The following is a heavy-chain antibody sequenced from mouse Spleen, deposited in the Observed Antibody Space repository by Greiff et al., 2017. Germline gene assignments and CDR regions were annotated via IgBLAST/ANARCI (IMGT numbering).Heavy chain of an antibody. V-gene: IGHV1-81*01. J-gene: IGHJ1*03. Sequence: VKLMESGAELARPGASVKLSCKASGYTFTSYGISWVKQRTGQGLEWIGEIYPRSGNTYYNEKFKGKATLTADKSSSTAYMELRSLTSEDSAVYFCARGEANWNAYFDVWGTGTTVTVSS. CDR2: IYPRSGNT. D-gene: IGHD4-1*01. CDR3: ARGEANWNAYFDV. CDR1: GYTFTSYG.